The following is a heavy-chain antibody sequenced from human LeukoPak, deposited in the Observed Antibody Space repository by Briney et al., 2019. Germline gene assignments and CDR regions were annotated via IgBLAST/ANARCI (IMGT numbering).Heavy chain of an antibody. J-gene: IGHJ4*02. Sequence: ASVKVSCKASGYTFTSYGISWVRQAPGQGLEWMGRISAYNGNTNYAQKLQGRVTMTTDTSTSTAYMELRSLRSDDTAVYYCARDFRGYCSGGSCLKYFDYWGQGTLVTVSS. CDR2: ISAYNGNT. V-gene: IGHV1-18*01. CDR1: GYTFTSYG. D-gene: IGHD2-15*01. CDR3: ARDFRGYCSGGSCLKYFDY.